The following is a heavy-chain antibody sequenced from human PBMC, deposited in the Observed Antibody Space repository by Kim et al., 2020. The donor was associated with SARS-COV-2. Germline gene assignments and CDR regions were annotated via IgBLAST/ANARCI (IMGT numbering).Heavy chain of an antibody. V-gene: IGHV3-30*18. CDR2: ISYDGSNK. J-gene: IGHJ4*02. D-gene: IGHD3-9*01. CDR3: AKDMDTDYDILTGYYLPGY. Sequence: GGSLRLSCAASGFTFSSYGMHWVRQAPGKGLEWVAVISYDGSNKYYADSVKGRFTISRDNSKNTLYLQMNSLRAEDTAVYYCAKDMDTDYDILTGYYLPGYWRQGPLLRVST. CDR1: GFTFSSYG.